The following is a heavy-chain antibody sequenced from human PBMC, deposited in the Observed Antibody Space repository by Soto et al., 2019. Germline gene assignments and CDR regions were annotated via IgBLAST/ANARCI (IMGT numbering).Heavy chain of an antibody. CDR1: GGSFSGYY. J-gene: IGHJ6*03. Sequence: SETLSLTCAVYGGSFSGYYWSWIRQPPGKGLEWIGEINHSGSTNYNPSLKSRVTISVDTSKNQFSLKLSSVTAADTAVYYCARRNSDIWTGYFNYYYYMDVWGKGTTVTVSS. V-gene: IGHV4-34*01. CDR3: ARRNSDIWTGYFNYYYYMDV. D-gene: IGHD3-9*01. CDR2: INHSGST.